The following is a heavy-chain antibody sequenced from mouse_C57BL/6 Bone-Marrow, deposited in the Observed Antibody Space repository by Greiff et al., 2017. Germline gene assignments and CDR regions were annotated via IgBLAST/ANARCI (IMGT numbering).Heavy chain of an antibody. Sequence: EVQLQQSEPELVKPGASVKISCKASGYTFTDYYMNWVKQSHGKSLEWIGDINPNNGGTSYNQKFKGKATLTVDKSSSTAYMELRSLTSEDSAVYYCARPTAQAGAYWGQGTLVTVSA. V-gene: IGHV1-26*01. CDR2: INPNNGGT. CDR1: GYTFTDYY. D-gene: IGHD3-2*02. J-gene: IGHJ3*01. CDR3: ARPTAQAGAY.